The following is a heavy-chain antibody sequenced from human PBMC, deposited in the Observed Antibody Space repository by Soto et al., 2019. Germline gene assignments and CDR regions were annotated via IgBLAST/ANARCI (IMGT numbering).Heavy chain of an antibody. J-gene: IGHJ2*01. D-gene: IGHD1-20*01. Sequence: GELQQWGSGVLKPSDTLSLNCSVYGGSSRAYHWSWIRQSPGEGLEWIGEFSYSGSLNYNPSLKRRLAVSLDTSTDHFSLTMTSVTAADTGVYFCAGGPRYWSFALWGRGTLVTLSS. CDR2: FSYSGSL. CDR3: AGGPRYWSFAL. V-gene: IGHV4-34*01. CDR1: GGSSRAYH.